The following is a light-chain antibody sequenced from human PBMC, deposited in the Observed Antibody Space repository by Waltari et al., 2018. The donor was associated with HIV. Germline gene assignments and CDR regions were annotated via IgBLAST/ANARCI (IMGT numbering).Light chain of an antibody. Sequence: SYELTQPPSVSVSPGQTARITCSGDALPKQYAYWYQQKPGQGPLLVMYKDNERPSGIPERVSGSSSGTTVTLTISGVHTEDEADYDCQSADSTGSYPDVFGTGTKVTVL. CDR3: QSADSTGSYPDV. V-gene: IGLV3-25*03. CDR2: KDN. CDR1: ALPKQY. J-gene: IGLJ1*01.